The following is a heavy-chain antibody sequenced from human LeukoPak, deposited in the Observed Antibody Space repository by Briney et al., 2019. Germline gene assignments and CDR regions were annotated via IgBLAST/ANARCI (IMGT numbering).Heavy chain of an antibody. Sequence: GGSLRLSCAASGFTFSSYCMSWVRQAPGKGLEWVANIKEDGSDKKYVDSVKGRFTISRDNGKSSLYLQMNSLRAEDTAVYYCARGRGLDVWGQGTTVTVSS. V-gene: IGHV3-7*05. J-gene: IGHJ6*02. CDR2: IKEDGSDK. CDR3: ARGRGLDV. CDR1: GFTFSSYC.